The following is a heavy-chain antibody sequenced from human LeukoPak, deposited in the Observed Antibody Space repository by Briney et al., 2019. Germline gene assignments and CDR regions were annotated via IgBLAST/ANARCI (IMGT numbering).Heavy chain of an antibody. J-gene: IGHJ4*02. CDR1: GGTFSSYA. CDR3: ARVPEYDSSGDYPYYFDY. CDR2: IIPIFGTA. D-gene: IGHD3-22*01. Sequence: SVKVSCKASGGTFSSYAISWVRQAPGQGLEWMGRIIPIFGTANYAQKFQGRVTITTDESTSTAYMELSSLRSEDTAVYYCARVPEYDSSGDYPYYFDYWGQGTLVTVSS. V-gene: IGHV1-69*05.